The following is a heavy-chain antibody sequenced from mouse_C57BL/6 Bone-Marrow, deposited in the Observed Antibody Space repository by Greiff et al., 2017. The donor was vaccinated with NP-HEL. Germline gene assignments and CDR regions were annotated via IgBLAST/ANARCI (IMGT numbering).Heavy chain of an antibody. Sequence: EVQRVESGGGLVQPGGSLKLSCAASGFTFSDYYMYWVRQTPEKRLEWVAYISNGGGSTYYPDTVKGRFTIARDNAKNTLYLHMSRLKSEETAMYYCAKGYYGSSLDDWGQGTTLTVSA. CDR3: AKGYYGSSLDD. D-gene: IGHD1-1*01. J-gene: IGHJ2*01. CDR2: ISNGGGST. CDR1: GFTFSDYY. V-gene: IGHV5-12*01.